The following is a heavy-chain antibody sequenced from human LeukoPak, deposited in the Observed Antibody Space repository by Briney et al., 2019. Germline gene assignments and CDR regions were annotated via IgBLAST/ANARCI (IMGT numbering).Heavy chain of an antibody. Sequence: GGSLRLSCAASGFTFANYAMSWVRQAPGKGLEWVSVVSGSGDSTYYADSVRGRFTISRDNSKNRLYPQMNSLRAEDTAVYFCAKWSNNLYYRDSPTDAFDIWGQGTMVTVSS. D-gene: IGHD3-16*02. CDR1: GFTFANYA. CDR2: VSGSGDST. CDR3: AKWSNNLYYRDSPTDAFDI. J-gene: IGHJ3*02. V-gene: IGHV3-23*01.